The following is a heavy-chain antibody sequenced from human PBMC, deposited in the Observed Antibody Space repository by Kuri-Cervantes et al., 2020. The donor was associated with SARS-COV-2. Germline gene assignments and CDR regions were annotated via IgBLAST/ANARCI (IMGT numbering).Heavy chain of an antibody. V-gene: IGHV3-30*02. Sequence: GESLKISCAASGFTFSSYAMSWVRQAPGKGLEWVAFIRYDGSNKYYADSVKGRFTISRDNSKNTLYLQMNSLRAEDTAVYYCAKAGKNYYYYYMDVWGKGTTVTVSS. CDR1: GFTFSSYA. CDR3: AKAGKNYYYYYMDV. D-gene: IGHD3-10*01. CDR2: IRYDGSNK. J-gene: IGHJ6*03.